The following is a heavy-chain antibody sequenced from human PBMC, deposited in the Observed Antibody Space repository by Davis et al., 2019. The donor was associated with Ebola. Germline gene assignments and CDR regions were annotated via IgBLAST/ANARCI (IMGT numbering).Heavy chain of an antibody. V-gene: IGHV3-21*01. CDR2: ISSSSSYI. Sequence: GESLKISCAASGFTFSSYAMNWVRQAPGKGLEWVSSISSSSSYIYYADSVKGRFTISRDNAKNSLYLQMNSLRAEDTAVYYCARVRDDSSEGYYYYYMDVWGKGTTVTVSS. CDR1: GFTFSSYA. D-gene: IGHD3-22*01. CDR3: ARVRDDSSEGYYYYYMDV. J-gene: IGHJ6*03.